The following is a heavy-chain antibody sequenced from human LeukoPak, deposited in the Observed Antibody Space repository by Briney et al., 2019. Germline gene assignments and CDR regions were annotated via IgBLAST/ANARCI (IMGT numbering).Heavy chain of an antibody. Sequence: SETLSLTCTVSGGSISSSSYYWGWIRQPPGKGLEWIGSIYYSGSTYYNPSLKSRVTISVDTSKNQFSLKLSSVTAADTAVYYCARAYYGILTGYYPFDYWGQGTLVTVSS. CDR3: ARAYYGILTGYYPFDY. CDR2: IYYSGST. V-gene: IGHV4-39*01. CDR1: GGSISSSSYY. J-gene: IGHJ4*02. D-gene: IGHD3-9*01.